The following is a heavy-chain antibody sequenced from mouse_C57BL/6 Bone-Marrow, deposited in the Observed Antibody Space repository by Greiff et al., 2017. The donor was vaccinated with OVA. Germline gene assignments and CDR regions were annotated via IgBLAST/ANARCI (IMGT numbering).Heavy chain of an antibody. Sequence: QVQLQQSGAELAKPGASVKLSCKASGYTFTSYWMHWVKQRPGQGLEWIGYINPSSGYPKYNQKFKDKATLTADKSSSTAYMQLSSLTYEDSAVYYCASTGTSYYLDDWGQGTTLTVSS. CDR3: ASTGTSYYLDD. J-gene: IGHJ2*01. CDR1: GYTFTSYW. D-gene: IGHD4-1*02. CDR2: INPSSGYP. V-gene: IGHV1-7*01.